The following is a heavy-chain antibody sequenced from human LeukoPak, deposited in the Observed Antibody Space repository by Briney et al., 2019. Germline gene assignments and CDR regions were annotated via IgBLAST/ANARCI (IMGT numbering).Heavy chain of an antibody. D-gene: IGHD5-12*01. Sequence: GESLKISCKGSGYRFTNYWIGWVRQMPGKGLEWMGIVYPGDDSDTRYSPSFQGQVTMSADKSISTAYLQWSSLKASDTAIYYCARERGGSGYDSGLDYDYWGQGTLVTVSS. J-gene: IGHJ4*02. V-gene: IGHV5-51*01. CDR1: GYRFTNYW. CDR3: ARERGGSGYDSGLDYDY. CDR2: VYPGDDSDT.